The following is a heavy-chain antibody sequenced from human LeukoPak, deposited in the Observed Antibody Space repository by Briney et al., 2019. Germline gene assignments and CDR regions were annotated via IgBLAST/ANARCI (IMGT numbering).Heavy chain of an antibody. D-gene: IGHD4-11*01. V-gene: IGHV3-23*01. Sequence: GGSLRLSCAASGFTFSSYAMSWVRQAPGKGLEWVSAISGSGGSTYYADSVKGRFTISRDNSKNTLYLQMNSLRAEDTAVYYCARPYRNYYYYYMDVWGKGTTVTVSS. CDR1: GFTFSSYA. CDR3: ARPYRNYYYYYMDV. J-gene: IGHJ6*03. CDR2: ISGSGGST.